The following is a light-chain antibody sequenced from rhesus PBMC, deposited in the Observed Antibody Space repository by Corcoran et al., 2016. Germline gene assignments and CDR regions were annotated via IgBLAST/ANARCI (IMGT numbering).Light chain of an antibody. CDR1: ENVNNY. Sequence: DIQMTQSPSSLSASVGDRVTITCRASENVNNYLHWYQQKPGKAPKLLIYKAYTLQSGVPSRFSGSGSGTDFTLTISSLQPEDFATYYCQHSYGTPLTFGGGTKVELK. V-gene: IGKV1-74*01. J-gene: IGKJ4*01. CDR3: QHSYGTPLT. CDR2: KAY.